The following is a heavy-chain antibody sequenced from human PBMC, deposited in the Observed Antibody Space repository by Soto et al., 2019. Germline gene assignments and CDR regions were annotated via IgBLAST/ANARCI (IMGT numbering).Heavy chain of an antibody. CDR3: ARDLSYVNTMVRGVIFFDF. J-gene: IGHJ3*01. V-gene: IGHV1-69*13. Sequence: SVKVSCKASGGTFSSYAISWVRQAPGQGLEWMGGIIPIFGTANYAQKFQGRVTITADESTSTAYMELSSLRSEDTAVYYCARDLSYVNTMVRGVIFFDFWGQGTMVTVSS. D-gene: IGHD3-10*01. CDR2: IIPIFGTA. CDR1: GGTFSSYA.